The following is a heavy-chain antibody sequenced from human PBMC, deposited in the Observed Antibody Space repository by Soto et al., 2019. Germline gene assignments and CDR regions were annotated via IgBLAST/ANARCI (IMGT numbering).Heavy chain of an antibody. CDR2: ISGSGGST. D-gene: IGHD4-4*01. CDR1: GFTFSSYA. J-gene: IGHJ6*03. V-gene: IGHV3-23*01. CDR3: AKVPTVTTLGSSHVPYYYYYYMDV. Sequence: GGSLRLSCAASGFTFSSYAMSWVRQAPGKGLEWVSAISGSGGSTYYADSVKGRFTISRDNSKNTLYLQMNSLRAEDTAVYYCAKVPTVTTLGSSHVPYYYYYYMDVWGKGTTVIVSS.